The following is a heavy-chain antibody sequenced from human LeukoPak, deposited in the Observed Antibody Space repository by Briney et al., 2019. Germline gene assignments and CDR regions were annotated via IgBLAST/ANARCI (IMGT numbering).Heavy chain of an antibody. Sequence: SETLSLTCTVSGGSISSSSYYWDWICQPPGKGLEWIGSIYYSGSTHYNPSLNSRVTISVDTSKNQFSLKLSSVTAADTAVYYCARRRGYDILTGYYSPLPFDYWGQGTLVTVSS. J-gene: IGHJ4*02. CDR2: IYYSGST. CDR3: ARRRGYDILTGYYSPLPFDY. CDR1: GGSISSSSYY. D-gene: IGHD3-9*01. V-gene: IGHV4-39*01.